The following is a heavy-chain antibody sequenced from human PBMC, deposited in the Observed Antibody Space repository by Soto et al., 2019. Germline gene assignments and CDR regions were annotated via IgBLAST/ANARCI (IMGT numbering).Heavy chain of an antibody. V-gene: IGHV1-69*19. Sequence: QVQLVQSGAEMKKPGSSVKVSCQSSGGTFHTYAMNWVRQAHGQGPEWMGDISPMFGAANYAPKFQGRVTITADESPGTSYMQLSSLTSEDTALYFCAREVQVHTPAFVYWGQGTLVTVSS. CDR2: ISPMFGAA. J-gene: IGHJ4*02. CDR1: GGTFHTYA. CDR3: AREVQVHTPAFVY. D-gene: IGHD2-2*01.